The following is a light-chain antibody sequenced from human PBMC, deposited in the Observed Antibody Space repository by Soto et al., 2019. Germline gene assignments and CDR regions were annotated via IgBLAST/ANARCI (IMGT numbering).Light chain of an antibody. Sequence: EIVMTQSPATLSVSPGEKGTLSCRASQSVNINLAWYRQKPGQAPRLLISDASTRATGVPARFSGSGSGTEFTLTISSLQSEDSGIYYCQQYNFWPPLTFGGGTKVEIK. CDR2: DAS. V-gene: IGKV3-15*01. CDR3: QQYNFWPPLT. CDR1: QSVNIN. J-gene: IGKJ4*01.